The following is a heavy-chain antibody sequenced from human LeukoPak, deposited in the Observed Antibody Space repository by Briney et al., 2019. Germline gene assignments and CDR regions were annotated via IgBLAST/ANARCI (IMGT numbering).Heavy chain of an antibody. CDR1: GFTFSSYS. D-gene: IGHD3-3*01. CDR2: ISSSSSTI. CDR3: ARDARYVLRFLEWEYYYYYMDV. Sequence: PGGSLRLSCAASGFTFSSYSMKWVRQAPGKGVEWVSYISSSSSTIYYADSVKGRFTISRDNAKNSLYLQMNSLRAEDTAVYYCARDARYVLRFLEWEYYYYYMDVWGKGTTVTVSS. V-gene: IGHV3-48*01. J-gene: IGHJ6*03.